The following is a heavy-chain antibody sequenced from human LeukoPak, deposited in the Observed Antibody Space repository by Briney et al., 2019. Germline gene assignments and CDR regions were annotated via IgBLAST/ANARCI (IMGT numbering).Heavy chain of an antibody. CDR3: ARDGGSSWDFDY. Sequence: SETLSLTCTVSGGSISSYYWSWIRHPLGKGLEWIGYIYYSGSTNYNPSLKSRVTISVDTSKNQFSLKLSSVTAADTAVYYCARDGGSSWDFDYWGQGTLVTVSS. CDR2: IYYSGST. D-gene: IGHD6-13*01. CDR1: GGSISSYY. J-gene: IGHJ4*02. V-gene: IGHV4-59*01.